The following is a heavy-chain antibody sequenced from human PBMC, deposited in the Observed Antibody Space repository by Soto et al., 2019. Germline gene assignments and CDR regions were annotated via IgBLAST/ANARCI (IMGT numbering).Heavy chain of an antibody. CDR3: ARDKLGRRTMGYYYYRIDF. D-gene: IGHD3-10*01. CDR2: IYHSGST. J-gene: IGHJ6*02. CDR1: GVSVSSGTYY. Sequence: ASETLSLTCTVSGVSVSSGTYYWNWIRQPPGKGLDWIGYIYHSGSTRYSPSLKSRVTISVDTSKYQFSLKLSSVTAADTAVYYCARDKLGRRTMGYYYYRIDFWGQGTAVTLSS. V-gene: IGHV4-61*01.